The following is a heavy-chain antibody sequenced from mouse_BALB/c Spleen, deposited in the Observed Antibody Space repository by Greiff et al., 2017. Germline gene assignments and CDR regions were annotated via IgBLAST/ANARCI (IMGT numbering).Heavy chain of an antibody. V-gene: IGHV5-4*02. CDR2: ISDGGSYT. CDR1: GFTFSDYY. CDR3: ARGREYGNYEPY. Sequence: EVHLVESGGGLVKPGGSVKLSCAASGFTFSDYYMYWVRQTPEKRLEWVATISDGGSYTYYPDSVKGRFTISRDNAKNNLYLQMSSLKSEDTAMYYCARGREYGNYEPYWGQGTLVTVSA. J-gene: IGHJ3*01. D-gene: IGHD2-1*01.